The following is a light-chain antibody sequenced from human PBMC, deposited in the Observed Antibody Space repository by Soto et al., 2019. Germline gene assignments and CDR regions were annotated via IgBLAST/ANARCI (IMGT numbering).Light chain of an antibody. Sequence: EIVLTHSPGTLSLSPWERATLSFRASQSVSNNYLAWYQQKPGQAPRLLIYGASNRATGIPDRFSGSGSGTDFTLTISRLEPEDFAVYYCQQYGSSGTFGQGTKV. CDR2: GAS. CDR3: QQYGSSGT. CDR1: QSVSNNY. J-gene: IGKJ1*01. V-gene: IGKV3-20*01.